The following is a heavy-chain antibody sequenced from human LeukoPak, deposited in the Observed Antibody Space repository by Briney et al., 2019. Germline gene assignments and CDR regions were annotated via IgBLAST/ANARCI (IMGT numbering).Heavy chain of an antibody. CDR3: AAPRYDKNDAFDI. J-gene: IGHJ3*02. Sequence: VASVKVSCKASGGTFSSYAISWVRQAPGQGLEWMGGIIPIFGTANYAQKFQGRVTITTDESTSTAYMELSSLRSEDTAVYYCAAPRYDKNDAFDIWGQGTMVTVSP. CDR2: IIPIFGTA. V-gene: IGHV1-69*05. CDR1: GGTFSSYA. D-gene: IGHD3-9*01.